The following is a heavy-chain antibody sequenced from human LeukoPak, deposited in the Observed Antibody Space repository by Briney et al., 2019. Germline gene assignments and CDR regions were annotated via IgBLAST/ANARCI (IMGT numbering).Heavy chain of an antibody. D-gene: IGHD3-10*01. J-gene: IGHJ4*02. CDR3: ARGLWFGELFDY. V-gene: IGHV1-2*02. Sequence: GASVKASCKASGYIFTAYYMHWVRQAPGQGLEWMGWINPNSGGTNYAQKFQGRVTMTRDTSISTAYMELSRLRSDDTAVYYCARGLWFGELFDYWGQGTLVTVSS. CDR1: GYIFTAYY. CDR2: INPNSGGT.